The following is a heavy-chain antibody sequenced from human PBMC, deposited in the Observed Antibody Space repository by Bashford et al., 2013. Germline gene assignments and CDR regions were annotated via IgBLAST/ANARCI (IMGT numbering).Heavy chain of an antibody. V-gene: IGHV4-31*03. CDR2: IYYSGST. D-gene: IGHD2/OR15-2a*01. CDR3: ARENVGFRGMDV. J-gene: IGHJ6*02. Sequence: SETLSLTCTVSGGSISSGGYYWSWIRQHPGKGLEWIGYIYYSGSTYYNPSLKSRVTISVDTSKNQFSLKLSSVTAADTAVYYCARENVGFRGMDVWGQGTTVTVSS. CDR1: GGSISSGGYY.